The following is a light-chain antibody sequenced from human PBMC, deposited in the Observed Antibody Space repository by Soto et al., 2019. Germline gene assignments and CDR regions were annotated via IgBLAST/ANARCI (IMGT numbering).Light chain of an antibody. CDR1: QDIKRF. CDR2: TIS. Sequence: DVQLTQSPPFLAASVGDRLTITCRASQDIKRFLAWYQQKPGKAPKLLIYTISTLQSGVPSRFSGSGSGTEFTLTISSLQPDDFATYYCQQYNSYSYTFGQGTRLEIK. CDR3: QQYNSYSYT. J-gene: IGKJ5*01. V-gene: IGKV1-9*01.